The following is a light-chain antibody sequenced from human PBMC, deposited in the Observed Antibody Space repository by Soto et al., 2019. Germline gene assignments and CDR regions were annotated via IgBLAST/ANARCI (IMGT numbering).Light chain of an antibody. CDR3: TSYTSSNTFV. CDR1: SSDVGSYDR. V-gene: IGLV2-18*02. J-gene: IGLJ7*01. CDR2: EVN. Sequence: QSALTQPPSVSGSPGQSVTISCTGTSSDVGSYDRVSWYQQPPGTAPKLMIYEVNKRPSGVPDRFSGSKSGNTASLTISGLQAEDEADYYCTSYTSSNTFVFGTGTQLTVL.